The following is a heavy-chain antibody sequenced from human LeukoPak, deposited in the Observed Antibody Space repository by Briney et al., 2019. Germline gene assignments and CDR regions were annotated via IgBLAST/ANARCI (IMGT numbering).Heavy chain of an antibody. CDR2: IYYSGTT. Sequence: SETLSLTCTVSGGSISNYYWNWIRQPPGKGLEWIGYIYYSGTTNYNPSLKSRVSMSVDTSKNQFSLKLSSVTAADTAVYYCASTRGYFDYWGQGTLVTVSS. CDR1: GGSISNYY. J-gene: IGHJ4*02. V-gene: IGHV4-59*01. CDR3: ASTRGYFDY. D-gene: IGHD2-15*01.